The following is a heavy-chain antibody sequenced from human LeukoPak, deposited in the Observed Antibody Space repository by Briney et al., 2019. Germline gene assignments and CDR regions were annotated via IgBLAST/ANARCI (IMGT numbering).Heavy chain of an antibody. CDR3: ARDHGSSAFDY. Sequence: PGGSLRLSCAASGFTFTNYWMTWVRQAPGKGLEFVANINQDESVKNYVDSVKGRFTISRDNAENSLHLQMNSLRVEDTAVYYCARDHGSSAFDYWGQGILVTVSS. D-gene: IGHD5/OR15-5a*01. V-gene: IGHV3-7*01. J-gene: IGHJ4*02. CDR1: GFTFTNYW. CDR2: INQDESVK.